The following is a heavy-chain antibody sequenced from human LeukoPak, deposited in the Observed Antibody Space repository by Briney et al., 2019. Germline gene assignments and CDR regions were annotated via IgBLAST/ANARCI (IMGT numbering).Heavy chain of an antibody. CDR2: IYTSGST. V-gene: IGHV4-4*07. Sequence: SETLSLTCTVYGGSISSYSWSWTRQPAGKGLEWIGRIYTSGSTNYNPSLKSRVTMSVDTSKNQFPLKLSSVTAADTAVYYCARTEVVERYYFDYWGQGTLVTVSS. CDR1: GGSISSYS. D-gene: IGHD1-1*01. J-gene: IGHJ4*02. CDR3: ARTEVVERYYFDY.